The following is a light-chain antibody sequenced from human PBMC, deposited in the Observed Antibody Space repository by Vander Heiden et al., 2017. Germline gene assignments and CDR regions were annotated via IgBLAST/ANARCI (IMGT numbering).Light chain of an antibody. Sequence: PSSLSASVRDMVTNTCQASQDISNYLNWYQQKPGKAPKLLIYDASNLETGVPSRFSGSGSGTDFTFTISSLQPEDIATYYCQQYDNPPYTFGQGTKLEIK. CDR2: DAS. CDR1: QDISNY. V-gene: IGKV1-33*01. CDR3: QQYDNPPYT. J-gene: IGKJ2*01.